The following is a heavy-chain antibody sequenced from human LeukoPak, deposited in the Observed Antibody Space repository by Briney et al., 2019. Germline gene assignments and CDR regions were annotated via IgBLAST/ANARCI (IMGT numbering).Heavy chain of an antibody. CDR3: AIGRVRRLAAAPFDY. CDR1: GGTFTSYA. CDR2: TIPIFGAA. Sequence: SVKVSCKASGGTFTSYAISWGRQAPGQGRGWRGGTIPIFGAANYAQKFQGRGGITSDESTRTDYMEGSSTRCEDRAVYYCAIGRVRRLAAAPFDYWGQGTLVTVSS. V-gene: IGHV1-69*13. D-gene: IGHD6-13*01. J-gene: IGHJ4*02.